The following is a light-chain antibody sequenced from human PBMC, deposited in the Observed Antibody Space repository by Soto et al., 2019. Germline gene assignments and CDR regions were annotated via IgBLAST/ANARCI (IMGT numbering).Light chain of an antibody. CDR1: QGIGSD. V-gene: IGKV1-17*01. Sequence: DIQTTQSPSSLSASVGDRVTITCRASQGIGSDLGWYQQKPGKAPKLLIYDASSLESGVPSRFSGSRSGTEFTLTISSLQPDDLATYYCQQYNSYSWTFGQGTKVDIK. CDR2: DAS. CDR3: QQYNSYSWT. J-gene: IGKJ1*01.